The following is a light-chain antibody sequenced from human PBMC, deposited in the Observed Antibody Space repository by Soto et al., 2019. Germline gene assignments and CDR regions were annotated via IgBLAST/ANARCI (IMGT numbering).Light chain of an antibody. CDR3: QHYDGSPLT. Sequence: EVILTQSPGTLSLSPGERGTLSCRASQSINSAHLVWYQQKPGQAPRLLIYGAYSRATGIPDRFSGSGSGTDFTLTVSRLEPEDFAVYYCQHYDGSPLTFGGGTKVELK. CDR1: QSINSAH. V-gene: IGKV3-20*01. CDR2: GAY. J-gene: IGKJ4*01.